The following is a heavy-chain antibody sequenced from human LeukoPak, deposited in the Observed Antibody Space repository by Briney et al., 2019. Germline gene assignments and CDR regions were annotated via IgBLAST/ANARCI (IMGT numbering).Heavy chain of an antibody. CDR1: GFTFSSYW. V-gene: IGHV3-7*05. D-gene: IGHD5-18*01. Sequence: PGGSLRLSCAASGFTFSSYWMRWVRQAPGKGGEWVANIKQDGREKYYVDSVPRRFPISRDNAQNSLYLQINSLRAEDTAVYYCARAGHVDTAMVSPYYYYGMDVWGQGTTVTVSS. J-gene: IGHJ6*02. CDR3: ARAGHVDTAMVSPYYYYGMDV. CDR2: IKQDGREK.